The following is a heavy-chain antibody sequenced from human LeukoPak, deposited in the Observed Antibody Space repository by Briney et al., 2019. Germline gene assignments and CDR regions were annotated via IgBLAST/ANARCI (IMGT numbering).Heavy chain of an antibody. D-gene: IGHD6-13*01. CDR2: INHSGST. V-gene: IGHV4-34*01. CDR1: GGSFSDYY. CDR3: ARLTRWGIAAGWFDP. Sequence: SETLSLTCTVYGGSFSDYYWSWIRQPPGKGLEWIGEINHSGSTSYNPSLTSRVTISVDTSKNQVSLRLNSVTAADTAVYYCARLTRWGIAAGWFDPWGQGSLVTVSS. J-gene: IGHJ5*02.